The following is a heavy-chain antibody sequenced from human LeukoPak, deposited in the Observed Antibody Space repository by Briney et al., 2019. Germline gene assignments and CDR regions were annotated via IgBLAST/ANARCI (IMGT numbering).Heavy chain of an antibody. Sequence: SQTLSLTCTVSGGSISSGIYYWSWIRQPAGKGLEWIGRIYTSGSTNYNPSLKSRVTISVDTSKNQFSLKLSSVTAADTAVYYCAREPIVVVPTALYYCDYWGQGTLVTVSS. CDR3: AREPIVVVPTALYYCDY. CDR2: IYTSGST. J-gene: IGHJ4*02. V-gene: IGHV4-61*02. D-gene: IGHD2-2*01. CDR1: GGSISSGIYY.